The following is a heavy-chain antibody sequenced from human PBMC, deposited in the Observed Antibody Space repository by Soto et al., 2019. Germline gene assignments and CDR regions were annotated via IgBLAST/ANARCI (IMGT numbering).Heavy chain of an antibody. J-gene: IGHJ4*02. V-gene: IGHV1-18*01. D-gene: IGHD3-10*02. CDR1: GYTFTIYG. CDR2: VSTYNGNT. Sequence: ASVKVSCKASGYTFTIYGINWVGQSPGQGLEWMGRVSTYNGNTKYAQKFQGRVTMTTDTSTSTVYMHLRSLRSDDTAVYYCARERGLTASTLFGYWGQGTVVTISS. CDR3: ARERGLTASTLFGY.